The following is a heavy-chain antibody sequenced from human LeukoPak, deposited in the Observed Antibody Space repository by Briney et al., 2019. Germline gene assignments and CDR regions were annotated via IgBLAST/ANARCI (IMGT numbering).Heavy chain of an antibody. V-gene: IGHV3-21*01. Sequence: GGSLRLSCAASGFTFSSYSMNWVRQAPGKGLEWVSSISSSSSYIYYADPVKGRFTISRDNAKNSLYLQMNSLRAEDTAVYYCARDSSSWYHFDYRGQGTLVTVSS. CDR1: GFTFSSYS. J-gene: IGHJ4*02. D-gene: IGHD6-13*01. CDR3: ARDSSSWYHFDY. CDR2: ISSSSSYI.